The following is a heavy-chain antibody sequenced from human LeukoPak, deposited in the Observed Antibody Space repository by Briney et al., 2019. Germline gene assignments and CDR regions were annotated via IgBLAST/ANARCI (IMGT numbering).Heavy chain of an antibody. V-gene: IGHV3-9*01. CDR3: ASIDYGGKSYGY. CDR1: GFTFDDYA. Sequence: PGGSLRLSCAASGFTFDDYAMHWVRQAPGKGLEWVSGISWNSGSIGYADSVKGRFTISRDNAKNSLYLQMNSLRAEDTAVYYCASIDYGGKSYGYWGQGTLVTVSS. D-gene: IGHD4-17*01. J-gene: IGHJ4*02. CDR2: ISWNSGSI.